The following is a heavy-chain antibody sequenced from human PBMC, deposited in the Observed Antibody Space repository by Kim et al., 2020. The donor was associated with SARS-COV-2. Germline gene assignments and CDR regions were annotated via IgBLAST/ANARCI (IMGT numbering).Heavy chain of an antibody. Sequence: SQTLSLTCTVSGGSISSYYWSWIRQPPGKGLEWIGYIYYSGSTHYNPSLKSRVTISVDTSKNQFSLKLSSVTAADTAVYYCARVSGYSSGWYPYWGQGTLVTVSS. CDR1: GGSISSYY. J-gene: IGHJ4*02. V-gene: IGHV4-59*01. D-gene: IGHD6-19*01. CDR2: IYYSGST. CDR3: ARVSGYSSGWYPY.